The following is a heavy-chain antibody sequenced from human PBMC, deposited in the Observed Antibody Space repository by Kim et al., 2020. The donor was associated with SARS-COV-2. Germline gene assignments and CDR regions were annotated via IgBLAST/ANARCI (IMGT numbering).Heavy chain of an antibody. D-gene: IGHD6-13*01. CDR2: IKSDGSDT. CDR1: GFTFSSYW. V-gene: IGHV3-74*01. CDR3: ARGSFQQGFDP. J-gene: IGHJ5*02. Sequence: GGSLRLSCEASGFTFSSYWMNWVRQGPGKGLVWVSRIKSDGSDTHYADSVKGRFTISRDNAKNTLHLQLNSLGVEDTAIYYCARGSFQQGFDPWGQGTLVTV.